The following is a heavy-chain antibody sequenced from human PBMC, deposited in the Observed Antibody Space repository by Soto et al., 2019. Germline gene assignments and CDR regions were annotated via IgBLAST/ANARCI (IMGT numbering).Heavy chain of an antibody. CDR1: GYTFTSYD. D-gene: IGHD4-17*01. CDR2: MNPNSGNT. V-gene: IGHV1-8*01. J-gene: IGHJ4*02. CDR3: ARAKTVTTRGRGALGY. Sequence: QVQLVQSGAEVKKPGASVKVSCKASGYTFTSYDINWVRQATGQGLEWMGWMNPNSGNTGYAQKFQGRVNMTRNTSISKAYMELSSLISEDTAVYYCARAKTVTTRGRGALGYWGQGTLVTVSS.